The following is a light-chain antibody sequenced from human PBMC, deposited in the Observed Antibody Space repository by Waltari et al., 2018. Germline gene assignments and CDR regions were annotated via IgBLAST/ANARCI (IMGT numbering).Light chain of an antibody. J-gene: IGLJ1*01. V-gene: IGLV10-54*04. Sequence: QAGLTQPPSVSKGLRTTATLTCTGDSNTVGNPGTAHLQQHQAQPPKLLSYRNNNRPSGISERFSASRSGNTASLTITGLQPEDEADYYCSAWDSSLRAHVFGTGTKVTVL. CDR2: RNN. CDR1: SNTVGNPG. CDR3: SAWDSSLRAHV.